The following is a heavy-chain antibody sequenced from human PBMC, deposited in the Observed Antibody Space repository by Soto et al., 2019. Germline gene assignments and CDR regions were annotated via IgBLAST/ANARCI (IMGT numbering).Heavy chain of an antibody. CDR1: GYTFNSYA. V-gene: IGHV1-3*01. Sequence: ASVKVSCKASGYTFNSYAMHWVRQAPGQRLEWMGWINAGNGNTKYSQKFQGRVTITRDTSASTAYMELSSLRSEDTAVYYCARGGSLYWYFDLWGRGTLVTVSS. CDR3: ARGGSLYWYFDL. D-gene: IGHD1-26*01. CDR2: INAGNGNT. J-gene: IGHJ2*01.